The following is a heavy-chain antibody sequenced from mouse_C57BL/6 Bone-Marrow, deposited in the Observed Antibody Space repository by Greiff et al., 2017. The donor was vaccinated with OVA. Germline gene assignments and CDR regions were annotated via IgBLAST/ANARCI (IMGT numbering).Heavy chain of an antibody. D-gene: IGHD1-1*01. CDR3: ARSFTIYYYAPDY. V-gene: IGHV1-64*01. Sequence: VKLQQPGAELVKPGASVKLSCKASGYTFTSYWMHWVKQRPGQGLEWIGMIHPNSGSTNYNEKFKSKATLTVDKSSSTAYMQLSSLTSEDSAVYCCARSFTIYYYAPDYWGQGTPLTVSS. CDR1: GYTFTSYW. CDR2: IHPNSGST. J-gene: IGHJ2*01.